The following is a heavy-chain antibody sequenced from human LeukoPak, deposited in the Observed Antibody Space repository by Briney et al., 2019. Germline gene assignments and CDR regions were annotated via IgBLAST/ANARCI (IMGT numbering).Heavy chain of an antibody. Sequence: SEALSLTCAVYGGSFSGYYWSWIRQPPGKGLEWIGEINHSGSTNYNPSLKSRVTISVDTSKNQFSLKLSSVTAADTAVYYCARAANYDLGPMAYWGQGTLVTVSS. J-gene: IGHJ4*02. V-gene: IGHV4-34*01. CDR1: GGSFSGYY. CDR3: ARAANYDLGPMAY. D-gene: IGHD5-12*01. CDR2: INHSGST.